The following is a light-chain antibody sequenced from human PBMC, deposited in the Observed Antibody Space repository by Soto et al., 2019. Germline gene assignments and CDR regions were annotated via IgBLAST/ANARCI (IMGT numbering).Light chain of an antibody. CDR2: DAS. CDR3: QQRSNWPPT. CDR1: QSVSSY. Sequence: EIVMTQSPATLSLSPGERATLSCRASQSVSSYLAWYQQKPGQAPRLLIYDASNRATGIPARFSGSRSGTDFTLTISSLEPEDFAVYYCQQRSNWPPTFGQGKRLEIK. V-gene: IGKV3-11*01. J-gene: IGKJ5*01.